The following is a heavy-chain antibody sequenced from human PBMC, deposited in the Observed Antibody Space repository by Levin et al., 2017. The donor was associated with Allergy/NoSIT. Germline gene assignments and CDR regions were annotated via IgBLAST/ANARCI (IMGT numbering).Heavy chain of an antibody. D-gene: IGHD1-26*01. CDR1: GGSISSGGYS. CDR2: IYHSGST. V-gene: IGHV4-30-2*01. CDR3: ARGGRGVGATGYYYYGMDV. Sequence: SETLSLTCAVSGGSISSGGYSWSWIRQPPGKGLEWIGYIYHSGSTYYNPSLKSRVTISVDRSKNQFSLKLSSVTAADTAVYYCARGGRGVGATGYYYYGMDVWGQGTTVTVSS. J-gene: IGHJ6*02.